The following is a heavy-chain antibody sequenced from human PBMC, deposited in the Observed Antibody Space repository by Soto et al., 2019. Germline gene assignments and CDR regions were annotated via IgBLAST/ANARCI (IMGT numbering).Heavy chain of an antibody. Sequence: ASVKVSCKASGGTFSSYTISWVRQAPGRGLEWMGRIIPILGIANYAQKLQGRVTITADKSTSTAYMELSSLRSEDTAVYYCASRRRRSITIFGVVIPGADYYYGMDVWGQGITVTVSS. J-gene: IGHJ6*02. CDR2: IIPILGIA. D-gene: IGHD3-3*01. CDR1: GGTFSSYT. V-gene: IGHV1-69*02. CDR3: ASRRRRSITIFGVVIPGADYYYGMDV.